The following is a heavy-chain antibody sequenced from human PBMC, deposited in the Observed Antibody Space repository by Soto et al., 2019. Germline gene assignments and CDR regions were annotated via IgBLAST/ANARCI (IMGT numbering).Heavy chain of an antibody. Sequence: EVPLEESGGALVQPGRSLRLSCAASGFTFDDYAMHWVRQVLGKGLEWVSSISWNSGNIGYADSVKGRFTTSRDNAKNSLYLQMNSLRPEDTASYYCVRSKGGYSYGTPFDYWGQGDLVTVSS. CDR3: VRSKGGYSYGTPFDY. D-gene: IGHD5-18*01. CDR1: GFTFDDYA. J-gene: IGHJ4*02. CDR2: ISWNSGNI. V-gene: IGHV3-9*01.